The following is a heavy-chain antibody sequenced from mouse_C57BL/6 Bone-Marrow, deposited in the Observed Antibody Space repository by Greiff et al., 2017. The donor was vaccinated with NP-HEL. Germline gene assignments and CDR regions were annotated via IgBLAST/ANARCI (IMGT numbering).Heavy chain of an antibody. CDR1: GYTFTSYW. CDR2: IDPNSGGT. D-gene: IGHD2-4*01. V-gene: IGHV1-72*01. Sequence: VQLVESGAELVKPGASVKLSCKASGYTFTSYWMHWVKQRPGRGLEWIGRIDPNSGGTKYNEKFKSKATLTVDKSSSTAYMQLSSLTSEDSAVYYCARVGGLRRGGFDYWGQGTTLTVSS. CDR3: ARVGGLRRGGFDY. J-gene: IGHJ2*01.